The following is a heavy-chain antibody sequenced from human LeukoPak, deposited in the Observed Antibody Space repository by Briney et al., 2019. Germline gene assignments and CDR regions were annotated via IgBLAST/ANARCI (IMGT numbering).Heavy chain of an antibody. CDR3: ARDSGSYFGYYFDY. J-gene: IGHJ4*02. V-gene: IGHV4-59*12. D-gene: IGHD1-26*01. CDR2: IYYSGST. Sequence: SETLSLTCTVSGGSISSYYWSWIRQPPGKGLEWIGYIYYSGSTNYNPSLKSRVTISVDTSKNQFSLKLSSVTAADTAVYYCARDSGSYFGYYFDYWGQGTLVTVSS. CDR1: GGSISSYY.